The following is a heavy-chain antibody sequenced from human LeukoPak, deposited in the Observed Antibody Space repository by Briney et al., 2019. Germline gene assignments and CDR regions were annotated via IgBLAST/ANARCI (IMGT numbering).Heavy chain of an antibody. CDR2: IRSSGITM. V-gene: IGHV3-48*03. CDR3: VGGRWQPQLFFDY. CDR1: GFFFSSYE. D-gene: IGHD3-16*01. Sequence: GGSLRLSCAASGFFFSSYEMNWIRQAPGKGLEWIANIRSSGITMYYADSVKGRFTISRDNAKNSLYLLMNSLRAEDTALYYCVGGRWQPQLFFDYWGQGTLVTVSS. J-gene: IGHJ4*02.